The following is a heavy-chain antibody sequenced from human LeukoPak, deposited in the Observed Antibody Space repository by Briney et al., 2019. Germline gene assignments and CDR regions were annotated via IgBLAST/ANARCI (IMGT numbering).Heavy chain of an antibody. CDR1: GFTFSTYW. CDR2: MNEDGGDK. V-gene: IGHV3-7*01. J-gene: IGHJ4*02. CDR3: ARDTYRFDDY. Sequence: GGSLRLSCAASGFTFSTYWMTWVRQAPGKGLEWVASMNEDGGDKYYVDSLKGRFTISRDNAKNSLYLQMKSLRAEDTAVYYCARDTYRFDDYWGQGTLVTVSS.